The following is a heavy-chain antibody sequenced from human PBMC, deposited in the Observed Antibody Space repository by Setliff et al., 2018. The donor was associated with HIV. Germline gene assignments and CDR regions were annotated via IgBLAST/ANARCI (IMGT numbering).Heavy chain of an antibody. J-gene: IGHJ3*02. V-gene: IGHV1-2*06. CDR3: ARFDHYGDYGRIGDAFDI. Sequence: ASVKVSCKASGYTFTAYYMHWVRQAPGQVLECMGRINPNSGGTNYAQNFQGRVTMTRDTSISTAYMELRLRSEDTAVYYCARFDHYGDYGRIGDAFDIWGQGTMVTVSS. CDR1: GYTFTAYY. CDR2: INPNSGGT. D-gene: IGHD4-17*01.